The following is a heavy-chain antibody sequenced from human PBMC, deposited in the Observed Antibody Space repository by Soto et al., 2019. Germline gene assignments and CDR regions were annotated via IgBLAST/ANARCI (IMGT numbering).Heavy chain of an antibody. CDR2: ISAYNGNT. Sequence: ASVKVSCKASGYTFTSYGISWVRRAPGQGLEWMGWISAYNGNTNYAQKLQGRVTMTTDTSTSTAYMELRSLRSDDTAVYYCARGSSSSWVYYDLASYWGQGTLVTVSS. CDR1: GYTFTSYG. CDR3: ARGSSSSWVYYDLASY. J-gene: IGHJ4*02. D-gene: IGHD3-22*01. V-gene: IGHV1-18*04.